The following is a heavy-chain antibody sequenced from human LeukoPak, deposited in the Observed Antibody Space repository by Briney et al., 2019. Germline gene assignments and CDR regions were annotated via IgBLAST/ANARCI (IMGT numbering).Heavy chain of an antibody. Sequence: GGSLRLSCAASGFTFSSYGMHWVRQAPGKGLEWVAVIWYDGSNKYYADSVKGRLTISRDNSKNTLYLQMNSLRAEDTAVYYCARGPEYFQHWGQGTLVTVSS. J-gene: IGHJ1*01. CDR1: GFTFSSYG. CDR2: IWYDGSNK. CDR3: ARGPEYFQH. V-gene: IGHV3-33*01.